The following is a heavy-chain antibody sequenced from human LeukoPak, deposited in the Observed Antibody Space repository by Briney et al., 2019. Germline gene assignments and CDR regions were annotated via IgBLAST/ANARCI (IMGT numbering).Heavy chain of an antibody. J-gene: IGHJ3*02. CDR3: ANHDSSGYDAFDI. CDR2: ISGSGGST. D-gene: IGHD3-22*01. CDR1: GFTFSRYG. V-gene: IGHV3-23*01. Sequence: GGSLRLSCAASGFTFSRYGMHWVPHAPGKGLECVSDISGSGGSTYYADSVKGRFTISRDNSKNTLYLQMNSLRAEDTAVYYCANHDSSGYDAFDIWGQGTMVTVSS.